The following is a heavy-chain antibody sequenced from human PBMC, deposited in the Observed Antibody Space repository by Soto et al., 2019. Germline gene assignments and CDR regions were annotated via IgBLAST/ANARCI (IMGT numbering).Heavy chain of an antibody. J-gene: IGHJ3*02. CDR2: INHNSGGT. CDR3: ARGVGVNDSFDI. V-gene: IGHV1-2*04. D-gene: IGHD2-15*01. CDR1: GYTFTGYY. Sequence: ASVKVSCKASGYTFTGYYMHWVRQAPGQGLGWMGWINHNSGGTNYALKFQGWVTMNSDTSVSTAYMELSSRRSDDKTVYYCARGVGVNDSFDIWGQGTMVTVSS.